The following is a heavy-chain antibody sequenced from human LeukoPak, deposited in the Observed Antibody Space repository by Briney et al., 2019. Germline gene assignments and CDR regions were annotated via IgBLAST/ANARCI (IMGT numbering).Heavy chain of an antibody. CDR1: GGSISSYY. CDR3: VRYDSDGGAFDY. V-gene: IGHV4-59*01. Sequence: SETLSLTCTVSGGSISSYYWSWIRQPPGKGLEWIGYIYYSGSTNYNPSLKSRVTISVDTSKNQFSLKLSSVTAADTAVYYCVRYDSDGGAFDYWGRGTLVTVSS. CDR2: IYYSGST. D-gene: IGHD3-22*01. J-gene: IGHJ4*02.